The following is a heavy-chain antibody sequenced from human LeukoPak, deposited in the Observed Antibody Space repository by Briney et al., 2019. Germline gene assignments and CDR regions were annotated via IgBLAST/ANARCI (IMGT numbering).Heavy chain of an antibody. CDR2: IINNGGST. V-gene: IGHV3-64D*09. Sequence: PGGSLSLSCSASGFTFSYYAMHWVRQAPGKGLEYVSAIINNGGSTYYPHSVKARFTIYRDNSKNTLYLQMSSLRAEDTAVYYSVKDFEGELEPGGGDFDIWGQGTMVTVSS. J-gene: IGHJ3*02. CDR3: VKDFEGELEPGGGDFDI. D-gene: IGHD1-1*01. CDR1: GFTFSYYA.